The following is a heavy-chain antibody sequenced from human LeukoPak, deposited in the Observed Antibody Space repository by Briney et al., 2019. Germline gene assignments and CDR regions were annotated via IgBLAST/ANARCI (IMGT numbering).Heavy chain of an antibody. CDR1: GGSISSSSYY. CDR3: ARHSPEREDYSFDI. D-gene: IGHD4/OR15-4a*01. Sequence: PSETLSLTCTVSGGSISSSSYYWGWIRQPPGKGLEWIGSIYYSGSTYYNPSLKSRVTISVDTSKNQFSLKLSSVTAADTAVYYCARHSPEREDYSFDIWGQGTMVTVSS. V-gene: IGHV4-39*01. J-gene: IGHJ3*02. CDR2: IYYSGST.